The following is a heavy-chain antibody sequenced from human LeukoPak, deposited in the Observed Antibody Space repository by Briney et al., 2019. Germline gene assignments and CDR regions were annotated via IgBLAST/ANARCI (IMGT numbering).Heavy chain of an antibody. D-gene: IGHD3-10*01. CDR3: AKVGSLWFGELLSYFDY. V-gene: IGHV3-74*01. CDR1: GFSFSFYW. J-gene: IGHJ4*02. Sequence: GGSLRLSCAASGFSFSFYWMHWVRQAPGKGPVWVSRIKTDGSIAYYADSVKGRFTISRDNSKNTLYLQMNSLRAEDTAVYYCAKVGSLWFGELLSYFDYWGQGTLVTVSS. CDR2: IKTDGSIA.